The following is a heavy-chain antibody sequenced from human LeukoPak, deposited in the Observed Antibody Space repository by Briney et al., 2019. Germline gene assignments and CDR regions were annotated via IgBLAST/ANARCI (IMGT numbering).Heavy chain of an antibody. J-gene: IGHJ4*02. Sequence: KPSETLSLTCAVYGGSFSGYYWSWIRQPPGKGLEWIGEINHSGSTNYNPSLKSRVTISVDTSKNQFSLKLSSVTAADTAVYYCARGPGGRRYSYGEHYSYWGQGTLVTVSS. CDR1: GGSFSGYY. CDR2: INHSGST. D-gene: IGHD5-18*01. V-gene: IGHV4-34*01. CDR3: ARGPGGRRYSYGEHYSY.